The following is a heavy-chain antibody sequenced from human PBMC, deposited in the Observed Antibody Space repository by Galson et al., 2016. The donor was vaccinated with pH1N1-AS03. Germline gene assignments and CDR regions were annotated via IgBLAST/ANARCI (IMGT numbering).Heavy chain of an antibody. J-gene: IGHJ4*02. V-gene: IGHV3-7*03. CDR1: GFTFSDYW. CDR2: INIGGSAK. D-gene: IGHD1-1*01. Sequence: SLRLSCAASGFTFSDYWMSWVRQAPGKGPEWVANINIGGSAKYYVDSVKGRCTISRDNAKNSLYLQINNLRAEDTAMYYCARGERWGQGTLVTVAS. CDR3: ARGER.